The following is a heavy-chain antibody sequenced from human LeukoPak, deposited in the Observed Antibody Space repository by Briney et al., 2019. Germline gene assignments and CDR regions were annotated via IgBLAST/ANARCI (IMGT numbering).Heavy chain of an antibody. V-gene: IGHV4-39*01. CDR2: IYYSGST. Sequence: PSETLSLTCTVSGDSISSSSYYWGWIRQPPGKGLEWCGSIYYSGSTYYNPSLQSRVTISVDTSKNQFSLQLSSVTAADTAVFYCARHRGHTVTNVYNQYYYYYMDVWGKGTTVTVSS. J-gene: IGHJ6*03. CDR3: ARHRGHTVTNVYNQYYYYYMDV. CDR1: GDSISSSSYY. D-gene: IGHD4-17*01.